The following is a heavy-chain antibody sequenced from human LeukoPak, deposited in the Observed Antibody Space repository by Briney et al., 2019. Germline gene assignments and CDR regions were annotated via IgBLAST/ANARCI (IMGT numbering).Heavy chain of an antibody. Sequence: PSQTLSLTCALSGDNFYSGSVAWNWVRQSPSRGLEWLGRTYYRSKWYNDYAPSVKSRITVNLDTSKMELSLQLKSLTLEDTAVYYCARGQKTAFDYWGQGTLVTVSS. CDR3: ARGQKTAFDY. CDR1: GDNFYSGSVA. J-gene: IGHJ4*02. D-gene: IGHD2-21*02. CDR2: TYYRSKWYN. V-gene: IGHV6-1*01.